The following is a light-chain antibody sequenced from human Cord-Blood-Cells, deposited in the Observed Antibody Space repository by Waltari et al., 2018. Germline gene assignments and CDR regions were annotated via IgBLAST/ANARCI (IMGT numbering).Light chain of an antibody. V-gene: IGLV2-14*01. J-gene: IGLJ1*01. CDR3: SSYTSSSTYV. CDR2: EVS. Sequence: QSALTPPASVSGSPGQSITISCSGTSSDGGGYNHVSWYQQHPGKAPKLMIYEVSNRPSGVSNRFSGSKSGNTASLTISGLQAEDEADYYCSSYTSSSTYVFGTGTKVTVL. CDR1: SSDGGGYNH.